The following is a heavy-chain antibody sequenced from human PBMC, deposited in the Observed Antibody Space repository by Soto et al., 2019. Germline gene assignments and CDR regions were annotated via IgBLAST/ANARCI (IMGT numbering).Heavy chain of an antibody. D-gene: IGHD3-10*02. Sequence: ASVKVSCKASGYTFTSYYMHWVRQAPGQGLEWMGIINPSGGRTSYAQKFQGRVTMTRDTSTSTVYMELSSLRSEDTAVYYCTCSHTSYYYYYGMDVWGQGTTVTVSS. J-gene: IGHJ6*02. CDR2: INPSGGRT. V-gene: IGHV1-46*01. CDR1: GYTFTSYY. CDR3: TCSHTSYYYYYGMDV.